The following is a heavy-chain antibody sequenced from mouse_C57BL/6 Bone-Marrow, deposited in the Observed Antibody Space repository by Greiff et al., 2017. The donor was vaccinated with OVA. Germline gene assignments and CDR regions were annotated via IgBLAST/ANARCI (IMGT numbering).Heavy chain of an antibody. CDR1: GYTFTDYE. CDR3: TRGYSNYYAMDY. Sequence: QVQLKQSWAELVRPGASVTLSCKASGYTFTDYEMHWVKQTPVHGLEWIGAIDPETGGTAYNQKFKGKAILTADKSSSTAYMELRSLTSEDSAVYYCTRGYSNYYAMDYWGQGTSVTVSS. V-gene: IGHV1-15*01. D-gene: IGHD2-5*01. J-gene: IGHJ4*01. CDR2: IDPETGGT.